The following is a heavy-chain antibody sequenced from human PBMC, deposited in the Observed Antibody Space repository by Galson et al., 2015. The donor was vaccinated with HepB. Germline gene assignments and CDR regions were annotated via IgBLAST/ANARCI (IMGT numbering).Heavy chain of an antibody. D-gene: IGHD3-10*01. CDR3: ARDLGYYGSGGDY. V-gene: IGHV3-48*03. J-gene: IGHJ4*02. CDR1: GFTFSSYE. CDR2: ISSSGSTI. Sequence: SLRLSCAASGFTFSSYEMNWVRQAPGKGLEWVSYISSSGSTIYYADSVKGRFTISRDNAKNSLYLQMNSLRAEDTAVYYCARDLGYYGSGGDYWGQGTLVTVSS.